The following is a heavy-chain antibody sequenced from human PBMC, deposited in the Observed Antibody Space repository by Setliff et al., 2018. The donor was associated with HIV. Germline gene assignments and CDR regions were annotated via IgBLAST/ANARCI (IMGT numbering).Heavy chain of an antibody. CDR1: GGSFSGYH. V-gene: IGHV4-34*01. CDR3: ARRIYGNNPYFDY. D-gene: IGHD4-17*01. CDR2: INHTGNT. J-gene: IGHJ4*02. Sequence: PSETLSLTCAVYGGSFSGYHWNWIRQFPGKGLEWIGEINHTGNTQYNPSLKSRVTMSEETSKNQFSLKLKSVTAADTAIYYCARRIYGNNPYFDYWGQGKLVTVSS.